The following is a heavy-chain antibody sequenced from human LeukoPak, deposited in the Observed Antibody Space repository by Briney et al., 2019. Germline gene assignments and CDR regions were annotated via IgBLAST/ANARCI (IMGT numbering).Heavy chain of an antibody. J-gene: IGHJ3*02. CDR1: GYSISSGYY. Sequence: PSETLSLTCTVSGYSISSGYYWGWIRQPPGKGLEWIGSIYHSRSTYYNPSLKSRVTISADTSKNQFSLKLSSVTAADTAVYYCARDPYCSGGSCWVRYAFDIWGQGTKVTVSS. D-gene: IGHD2-15*01. CDR3: ARDPYCSGGSCWVRYAFDI. CDR2: IYHSRST. V-gene: IGHV4-38-2*02.